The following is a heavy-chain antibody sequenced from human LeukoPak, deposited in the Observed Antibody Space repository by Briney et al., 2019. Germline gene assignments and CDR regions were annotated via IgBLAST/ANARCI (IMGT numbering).Heavy chain of an antibody. Sequence: RGSLRLSCVASGFTFSSYAMSWVRQAPGKGLEWVGRIKSKTDGGTTDYAAPVKGRFTISRDDSKNTLYLQMNSLKTEDTAVYYCTTDPLIAARRFDYWGQGTLVTVSS. J-gene: IGHJ4*02. CDR2: IKSKTDGGTT. CDR3: TTDPLIAARRFDY. CDR1: GFTFSSYA. V-gene: IGHV3-15*01. D-gene: IGHD6-6*01.